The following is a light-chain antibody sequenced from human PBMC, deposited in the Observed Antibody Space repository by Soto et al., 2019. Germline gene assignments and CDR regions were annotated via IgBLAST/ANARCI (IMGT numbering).Light chain of an antibody. CDR3: SSYTIGDTLV. CDR2: DVT. J-gene: IGLJ2*01. CDR1: SSDIGTYNL. Sequence: QSALTQPRSVSGSPGQSVTISCTGTSSDIGTYNLVAWYQQYPGKAPKLMIYDVTNRPSGVPNRFSGSKSGNTASLTISGLQSEDEADYYCSSYTIGDTLVFGGGTKLTVL. V-gene: IGLV2-14*02.